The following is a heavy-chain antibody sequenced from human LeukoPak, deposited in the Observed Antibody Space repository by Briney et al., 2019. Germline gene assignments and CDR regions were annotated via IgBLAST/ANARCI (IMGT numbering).Heavy chain of an antibody. D-gene: IGHD3-22*01. CDR1: GGSISSSNW. J-gene: IGHJ5*02. CDR3: ARDRHYYDSSGPFSGFYP. V-gene: IGHV4-4*02. Sequence: SETLSLTCAVSGGSISSSNWWSWVRQPPGKGLEWIGEIYHSGSTNYNPSHNNRATISVDKSKNQFPLKLSSVTAADTAVYYCARDRHYYDSSGPFSGFYPWGQGTLVTVSS. CDR2: IYHSGST.